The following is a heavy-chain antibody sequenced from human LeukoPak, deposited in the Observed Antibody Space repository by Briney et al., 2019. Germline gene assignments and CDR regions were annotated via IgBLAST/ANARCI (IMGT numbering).Heavy chain of an antibody. CDR2: IYYSGST. J-gene: IGHJ4*02. CDR3: ARRWLVHRGLDY. Sequence: PSETLSLTCTVSGGSIRSNGYYWGWIRQPPGKGLEWIGSIYYSGSTYYNPSLKSRVTISVDTSKNQFSLKLSSVTAADTAVYYCARRWLVHRGLDYWGQGTLVTVSS. D-gene: IGHD6-19*01. V-gene: IGHV4-39*07. CDR1: GGSIRSNGYY.